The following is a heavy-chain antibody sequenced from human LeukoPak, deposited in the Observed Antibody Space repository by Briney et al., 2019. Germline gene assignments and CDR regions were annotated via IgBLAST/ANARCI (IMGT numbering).Heavy chain of an antibody. Sequence: GGSLRLSCAASGFTFSSYWMSWVRQAPGKGLEWVANIKQDGSEKYYVDSVKGRFTISRDNAKNSLYLQMNSLRAEDTAVYYCTTAYSSPFYYMDVWGKGTTVTVSS. CDR1: GFTFSSYW. J-gene: IGHJ6*03. V-gene: IGHV3-7*03. CDR2: IKQDGSEK. CDR3: TTAYSSPFYYMDV. D-gene: IGHD4-11*01.